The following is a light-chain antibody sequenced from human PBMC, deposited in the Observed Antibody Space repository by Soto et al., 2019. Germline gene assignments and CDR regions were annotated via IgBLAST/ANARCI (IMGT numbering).Light chain of an antibody. CDR2: DAS. J-gene: IGKJ1*01. V-gene: IGKV1-16*02. CDR1: QDISNN. CDR3: QHYKSYPLT. Sequence: DIQMTQSPSSLSASVGDRVTITCRASQDISNNLAWFQQKPGKAPKSLIYDASRLQSGVPSKFSGSGSGTDFTLTISSLQPEDFVTYYCQHYKSYPLTFGQGTKVEIK.